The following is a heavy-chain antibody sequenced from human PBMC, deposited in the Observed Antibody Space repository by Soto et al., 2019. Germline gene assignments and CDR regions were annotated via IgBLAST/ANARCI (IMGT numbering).Heavy chain of an antibody. CDR1: GGSIRSYY. J-gene: IGHJ3*02. V-gene: IGHV4-59*01. Sequence: SETLSLTCTVSGGSIRSYYWSWIRQPPGKGLEWIGYIYYSGSTNYNPSLKSRVTISVDTSKNQFSLKLSSVTAADTAVYYCARGPGGGSGSYYNGLGAFDIWGQGTMVTVSS. CDR2: IYYSGST. D-gene: IGHD3-10*01. CDR3: ARGPGGGSGSYYNGLGAFDI.